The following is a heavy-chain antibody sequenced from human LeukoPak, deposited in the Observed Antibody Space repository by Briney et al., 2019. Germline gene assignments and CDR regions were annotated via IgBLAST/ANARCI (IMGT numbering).Heavy chain of an antibody. J-gene: IGHJ6*03. CDR1: GYTFTGYY. CDR3: ARDYYMDV. Sequence: GAPVTVSFKASGYTFTGYYMHWVRQAPGQGLEWMGWINPNSGGTNYAQKFQGRVTMTRDTSTSTAYMELSRLRSDDTAVYYCARDYYMDVWGKGTTVTVSS. CDR2: INPNSGGT. V-gene: IGHV1-2*02.